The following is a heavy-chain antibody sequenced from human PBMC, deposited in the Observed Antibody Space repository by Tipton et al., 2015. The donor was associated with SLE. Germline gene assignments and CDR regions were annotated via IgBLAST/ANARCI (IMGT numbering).Heavy chain of an antibody. CDR1: GGSISSGGYY. CDR2: IYYSGST. D-gene: IGHD3-3*02. Sequence: LSLSCTVSGGSISSGGYYWSWIRQNPGKGLEWIGYIYYSGSTYYNQSLKSRVTISVDTSKNQFSLKLSSVTAADTAIYYCARDGLTIFGVVSLGYMDVWGKGTTVTVSS. V-gene: IGHV4-31*02. CDR3: ARDGLTIFGVVSLGYMDV. J-gene: IGHJ6*03.